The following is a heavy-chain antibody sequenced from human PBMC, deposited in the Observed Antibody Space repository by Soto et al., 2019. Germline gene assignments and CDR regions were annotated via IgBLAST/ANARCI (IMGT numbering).Heavy chain of an antibody. D-gene: IGHD6-19*01. Sequence: GASVKVSCKASGYTFTNYPITRVRQAPGQGLEWMGWINTYNQNTIYAQKFQGRVTMTTDTSTSTSYLELGSFRSGDTAVYYCGRESSGSGWSFDFWGQGSLVTVYS. J-gene: IGHJ4*02. CDR2: INTYNQNT. CDR1: GYTFTNYP. CDR3: GRESSGSGWSFDF. V-gene: IGHV1-18*04.